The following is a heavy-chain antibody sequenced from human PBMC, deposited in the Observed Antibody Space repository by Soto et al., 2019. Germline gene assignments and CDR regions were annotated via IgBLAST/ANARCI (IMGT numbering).Heavy chain of an antibody. CDR1: GFTFSSYW. D-gene: IGHD1-7*01. V-gene: IGHV3-7*05. J-gene: IGHJ4*02. Sequence: EVQLVESGGGLVQPGGSLRLSCAASGFTFSSYWMSWVRQAPGKGLEWVANIKQDGSEKYYVDSVKGRFTISRDNAKNSLYLQMNSLRAEDAAVYYCARVYWGGWNSNWGQGTLVTVSS. CDR2: IKQDGSEK. CDR3: ARVYWGGWNSN.